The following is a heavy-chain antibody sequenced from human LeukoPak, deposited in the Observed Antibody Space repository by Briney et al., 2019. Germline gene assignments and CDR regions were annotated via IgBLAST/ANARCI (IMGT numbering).Heavy chain of an antibody. CDR2: ISSSSSYI. Sequence: GGSLRLSCAASGFTFSSYSMNWVRQAPGKGLEWVSSISSSSSYIYYADSVKGRFTISRDNAKNSLYLQMNSLRAEDTAVYYCASASSGSYADDAFDIWGQGTMVTVSS. J-gene: IGHJ3*02. CDR1: GFTFSSYS. D-gene: IGHD3-10*01. V-gene: IGHV3-21*01. CDR3: ASASSGSYADDAFDI.